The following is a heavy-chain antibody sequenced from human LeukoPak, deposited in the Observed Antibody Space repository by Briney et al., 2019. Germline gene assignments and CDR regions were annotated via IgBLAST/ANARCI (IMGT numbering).Heavy chain of an antibody. CDR3: AKDYPSAVGASPFDY. CDR1: SFTFSGSG. Sequence: GGSLRLSCAAYSFTFSGSGMLWVRQAPGQGLEGVTFIGCGGSNNYDGSSKYYADSVKSRFTISRDNANNPLYLKMNSLRLADTALYYCAKDYPSAVGASPFDYCSQGCLVT. D-gene: IGHD1-26*01. V-gene: IGHV3-30*02. J-gene: IGHJ4*01. CDR2: IGCGGSNNYDGSSK.